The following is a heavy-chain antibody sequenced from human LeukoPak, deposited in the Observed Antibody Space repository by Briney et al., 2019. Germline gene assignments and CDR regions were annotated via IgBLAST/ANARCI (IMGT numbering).Heavy chain of an antibody. CDR1: GDSISSSSSY. J-gene: IGHJ6*03. Sequence: SETLSLTCTVSGDSISSSSSYWGWIRQPPGEGLEWIGSIYYSGSTYYNTSLKSRVTVSVDKSKNQFSLKLNSVTAADTAVYYCAKKDYYYMDVWGKGTTVTVSS. CDR2: IYYSGST. V-gene: IGHV4-39*07. CDR3: AKKDYYYMDV.